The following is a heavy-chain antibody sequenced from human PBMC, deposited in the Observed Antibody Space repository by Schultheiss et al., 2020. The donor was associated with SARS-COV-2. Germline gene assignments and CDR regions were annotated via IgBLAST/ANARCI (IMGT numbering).Heavy chain of an antibody. CDR2: ISYDGSNK. D-gene: IGHD3-10*01. V-gene: IGHV3-30*18. CDR1: GFTFSSYG. CDR3: AKDRALYYGSGSYRHGMEV. J-gene: IGHJ6*02. Sequence: GGSLRLSCAASGFTFSSYGMHWVRQAPGKGLEWVAVISYDGSNKYYADSVKGRFTISRDNSKNTLYLQMNSLRAEDTAVYYCAKDRALYYGSGSYRHGMEVWGQGTTVTVSS.